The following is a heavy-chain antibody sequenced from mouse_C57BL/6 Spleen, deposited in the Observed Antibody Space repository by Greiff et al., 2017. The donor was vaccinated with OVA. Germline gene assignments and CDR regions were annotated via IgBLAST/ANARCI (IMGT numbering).Heavy chain of an antibody. CDR3: ARESSGYGLYYYAMDY. Sequence: QVHVKQPGAELVKPGASVKLSCKASGYTFTSYWMHWVKQRPGRGLEWIGRIDPNSGGTKYNEKFKSKATLTVDKPSSTAYMQLSSLTSEDSAVYYCARESSGYGLYYYAMDYWGQGTSVTVSS. V-gene: IGHV1-72*01. J-gene: IGHJ4*01. CDR1: GYTFTSYW. CDR2: IDPNSGGT. D-gene: IGHD3-2*02.